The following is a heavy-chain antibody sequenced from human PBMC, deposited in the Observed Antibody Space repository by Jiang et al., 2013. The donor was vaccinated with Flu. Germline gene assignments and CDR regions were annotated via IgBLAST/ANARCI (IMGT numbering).Heavy chain of an antibody. CDR2: IYDNGRA. V-gene: IGHV4-30-4*08. CDR1: GGPITSGDYF. D-gene: IGHD2-21*02. J-gene: IGHJ5*02. CDR3: ARGSVVVTAIDGWFDP. Sequence: SLTCTVSGGPITSGDYFWSWIRQPPGKGLEWIGYIYDNGRAYYSPSLKSRVTISIDTARNHFSLKLTSVTAADTAVYYCARGSVVVTAIDGWFDPWGQGTLVTVSS.